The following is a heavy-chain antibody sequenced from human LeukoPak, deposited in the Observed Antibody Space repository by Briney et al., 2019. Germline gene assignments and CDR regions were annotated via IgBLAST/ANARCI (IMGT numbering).Heavy chain of an antibody. J-gene: IGHJ6*02. Sequence: GRSLRLSCAASGFTFSSYAMHWVRQAPGKGLEWVAVISYDGSNKYYADSVKGRFTISRDNSKNTLYLQMNSLRAEDTAAYYCAREPGSERYGMDVWGQGTTVTVSS. D-gene: IGHD3-10*01. CDR1: GFTFSSYA. CDR2: ISYDGSNK. V-gene: IGHV3-30-3*01. CDR3: AREPGSERYGMDV.